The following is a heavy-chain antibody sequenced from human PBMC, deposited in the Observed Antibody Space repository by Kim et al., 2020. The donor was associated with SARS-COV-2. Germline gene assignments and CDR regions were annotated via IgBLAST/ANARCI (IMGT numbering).Heavy chain of an antibody. Sequence: GESLKISCKGSGYSFTSYWIGWVRQMPGKGLEWMGIIYPGDSDTRYSPSFQGQVTISADKSISTAYLQWSSLKASDTAMYYCARGVGYYDILTGLGPNYGMDVWGQGTTVTVSS. CDR1: GYSFTSYW. V-gene: IGHV5-51*01. D-gene: IGHD3-9*01. CDR3: ARGVGYYDILTGLGPNYGMDV. CDR2: IYPGDSDT. J-gene: IGHJ6*02.